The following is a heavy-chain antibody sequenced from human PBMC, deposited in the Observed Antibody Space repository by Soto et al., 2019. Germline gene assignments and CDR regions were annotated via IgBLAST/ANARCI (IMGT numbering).Heavy chain of an antibody. J-gene: IGHJ6*02. CDR2: MNPNSGNT. Sequence: GTSVKVSCKASGYTFTSYDINWVRQATRQGLEWMGWMNPNSGNTGYAQKFQGRVTMTRNTSISTAYMELSSLRSEDTAVYYCARVSRTAPVLNLEWLLYYYYGMDVWGQGTTVTVSS. CDR1: GYTFTSYD. V-gene: IGHV1-8*01. CDR3: ARVSRTAPVLNLEWLLYYYYGMDV. D-gene: IGHD3-3*01.